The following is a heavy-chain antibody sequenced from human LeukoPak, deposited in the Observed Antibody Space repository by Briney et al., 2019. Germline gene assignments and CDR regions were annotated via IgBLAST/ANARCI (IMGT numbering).Heavy chain of an antibody. CDR2: YYSGST. D-gene: IGHD2-15*01. Sequence: YYSGSTNYNPSLKSRFTISVDTSKNQFSLKLSSVTAADTAVYYCARGGSPWAYYYFMCVWCKATTGTVSS. J-gene: IGHJ6*03. V-gene: IGHV4-59*09. CDR3: ARGGSPWAYYYFMCV.